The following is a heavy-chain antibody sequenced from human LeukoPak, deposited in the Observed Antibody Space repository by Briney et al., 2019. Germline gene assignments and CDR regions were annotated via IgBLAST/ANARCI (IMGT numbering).Heavy chain of an antibody. Sequence: GGSLRLSCAASGFTFSSCAMNWVRQAPGKGLEWVSGLSGSGGITHYADSVRGRFTISRDNSKNTLYLQMNSLRAEDTALYYCAKDPTDFDSSGQTYFDYWGQGTLVTVSS. CDR1: GFTFSSCA. J-gene: IGHJ4*02. V-gene: IGHV3-23*01. CDR3: AKDPTDFDSSGQTYFDY. CDR2: LSGSGGIT. D-gene: IGHD3-22*01.